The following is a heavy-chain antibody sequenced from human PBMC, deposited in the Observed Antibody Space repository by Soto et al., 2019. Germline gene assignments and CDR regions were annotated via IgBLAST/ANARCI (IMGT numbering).Heavy chain of an antibody. J-gene: IGHJ3*02. V-gene: IGHV3-33*01. Sequence: LRLSCAASGFPFSSYGMHWVRQAPGKGLEGVAVIWYDGSNKYYLDSVKGRFTISRDNSKNKLYLQMNSLRAEDTAVYYCARDWCTGDSCYSRFDSWGQGTMVTVSS. CDR3: ARDWCTGDSCYSRFDS. D-gene: IGHD2-15*01. CDR1: GFPFSSYG. CDR2: IWYDGSNK.